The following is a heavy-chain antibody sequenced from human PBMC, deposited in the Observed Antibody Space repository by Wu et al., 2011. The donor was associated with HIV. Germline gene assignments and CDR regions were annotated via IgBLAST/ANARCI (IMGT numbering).Heavy chain of an antibody. Sequence: QVQLVQSGAEVKKPGASVKVSCRASGYTFISYGINWVRQAPGQGLEWMGWISAYNGDTNYAQKLQGRVTMTTDTSTSTAYMELRSLRSDDTAVYYCARDGYSLEYCGAGNCYWDYWGQGTLVTVSS. CDR2: ISAYNGDT. V-gene: IGHV1-18*01. J-gene: IGHJ4*02. CDR1: GYTFISYG. D-gene: IGHD2-15*01. CDR3: ARDGYSLEYCGAGNCYWDY.